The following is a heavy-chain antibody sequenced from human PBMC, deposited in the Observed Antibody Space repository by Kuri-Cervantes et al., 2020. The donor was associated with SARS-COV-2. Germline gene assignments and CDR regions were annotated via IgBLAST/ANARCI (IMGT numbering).Heavy chain of an antibody. D-gene: IGHD2-15*01. CDR2: INPSGGST. CDR3: ARGKIVVVEVVDV. J-gene: IGHJ6*04. V-gene: IGHV1-46*01. Sequence: ETVSCQASGYTFTSYYMHWVRQAPGQGLESIGIINPSGGSTSYAQKFQGRVTITRNTPINTAYTELSSLRSEDTAVYYRARGKIVVVEVVDVWGNGTTVTVSS. CDR1: GYTFTSYY.